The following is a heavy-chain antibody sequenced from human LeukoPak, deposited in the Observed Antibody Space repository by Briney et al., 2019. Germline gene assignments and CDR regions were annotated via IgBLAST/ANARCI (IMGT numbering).Heavy chain of an antibody. V-gene: IGHV3-23*01. CDR3: ARRLVTAGITDFFDS. Sequence: PGGSLRLSCTASGFTFSDYSMSWVRQAPGAGLEWVSAISPAGDSTTDADSVKGRFTISRGNSKSTLYLQMNGLTAEDTALYYCARRLVTAGITDFFDSWGQGTLVSVSS. D-gene: IGHD2-2*01. CDR1: GFTFSDYS. CDR2: ISPAGDST. J-gene: IGHJ4*02.